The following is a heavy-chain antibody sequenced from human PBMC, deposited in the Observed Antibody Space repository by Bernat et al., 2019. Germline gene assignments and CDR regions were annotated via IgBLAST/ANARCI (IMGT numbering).Heavy chain of an antibody. CDR2: ISGSVGST. Sequence: EVHLVESGGGLVQPGGSLRLSCAASGFTFSSYAMSWVRQAPGKGLEWVSAISGSVGSTYYADSVKGRFTISRDNSKNTLYLQMNSLRAEDTAVYYCAKDIVVVPAASSGIDYWGQGTLVTVSS. CDR1: GFTFSSYA. J-gene: IGHJ4*02. V-gene: IGHV3-23*04. CDR3: AKDIVVVPAASSGIDY. D-gene: IGHD2-2*01.